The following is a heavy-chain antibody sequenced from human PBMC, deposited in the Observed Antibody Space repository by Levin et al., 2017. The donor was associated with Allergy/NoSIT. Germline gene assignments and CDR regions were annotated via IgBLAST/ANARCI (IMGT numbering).Heavy chain of an antibody. D-gene: IGHD6-13*01. Sequence: GESLKISCAAFGFTFASYWMNWVRQVPGKRLVWVSHISPDGSDRAYADSVRGRFTISRDNARNTLYLQMNSLRAEDSAVYYCATLVGSNTYDYWDQGTLVTVSS. J-gene: IGHJ4*02. CDR2: ISPDGSDR. CDR1: GFTFASYW. CDR3: ATLVGSNTYDY. V-gene: IGHV3-74*01.